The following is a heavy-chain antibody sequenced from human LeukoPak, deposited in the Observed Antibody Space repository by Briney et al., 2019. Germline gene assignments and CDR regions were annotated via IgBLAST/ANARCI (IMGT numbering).Heavy chain of an antibody. CDR1: GGSISSSSYY. CDR3: ARHARVRWLQSFVDY. J-gene: IGHJ4*02. V-gene: IGHV4-39*01. CDR2: IYYSGST. D-gene: IGHD5-24*01. Sequence: PSETLSLTCTVSGGSISSSSYYWGWIRQPPGKGLEWIGSIYYSGSTYYNPSLKSRVTISVDTSKNQFSLKLSSVTAADTAVYYCARHARVRWLQSFVDYWGQGTLVTVSS.